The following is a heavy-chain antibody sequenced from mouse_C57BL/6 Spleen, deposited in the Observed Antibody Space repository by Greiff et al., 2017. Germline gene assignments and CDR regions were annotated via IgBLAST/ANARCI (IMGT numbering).Heavy chain of an antibody. CDR3: ARRGYYGSRGDYYAMDY. CDR2: IYPGDGDT. V-gene: IGHV1-82*01. D-gene: IGHD1-1*01. CDR1: GYAFSSSW. Sequence: VQLQQSGPELVKPGASVKISCKASGYAFSSSWMNWVKQRPGKGLEWIGRIYPGDGDTNYNGKFKGKATLTADKSSSTAYMQLSSLTSEDSAVYFCARRGYYGSRGDYYAMDYWGQGTSVTVSS. J-gene: IGHJ4*01.